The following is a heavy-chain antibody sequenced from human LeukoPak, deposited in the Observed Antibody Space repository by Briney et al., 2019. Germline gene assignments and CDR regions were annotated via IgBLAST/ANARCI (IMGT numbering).Heavy chain of an antibody. Sequence: PGGSLRLSCAASGFTFSNYAMTWVRQAPGKGLEWVSTIRAGGDSTNYADSVKGRSTISRDNSKNTLSLQMNTLRAEDTAVYYCSRGRGSTWYYFDYWGQGALVTVSS. V-gene: IGHV3-23*01. J-gene: IGHJ4*02. CDR2: IRAGGDST. D-gene: IGHD6-13*01. CDR1: GFTFSNYA. CDR3: SRGRGSTWYYFDY.